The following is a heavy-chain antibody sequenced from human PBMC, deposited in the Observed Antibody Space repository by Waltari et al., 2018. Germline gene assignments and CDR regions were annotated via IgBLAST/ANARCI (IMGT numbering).Heavy chain of an antibody. CDR3: SRTGYRRSLQFPYFYLFGMDV. CDR1: GGSISSYY. CDR2: IYYSGST. D-gene: IGHD6-13*01. Sequence: QVQLQESGPGLVKPSETLSLTCTVSGGSISSYYWSWIRQPPGKGLEWIGYIYYSGSTKYHPTPKSRGTISGDTAKNQVSLKLRSGTAAETAVYYFSRTGYRRSLQFPYFYLFGMDVWGQGTTVTVSS. J-gene: IGHJ6*02. V-gene: IGHV4-59*01.